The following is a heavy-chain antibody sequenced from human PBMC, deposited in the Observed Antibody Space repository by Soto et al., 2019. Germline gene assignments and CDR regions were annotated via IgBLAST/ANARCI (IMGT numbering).Heavy chain of an antibody. D-gene: IGHD5-12*01. V-gene: IGHV4-31*03. CDR3: ARTRDGYNPGYFDY. CDR2: IYYSGST. J-gene: IGHJ4*02. CDR1: GGSISSGGYY. Sequence: QVQLQESGPGLVKPSQTLSLTCTVSGGSISSGGYYWSWIRQHPGKGLEWIGYIYYSGSTYYNPCRKSGVTISVDTSKNQCSLKLSCVTAADTAVYYCARTRDGYNPGYFDYWGQGTLVTVSS.